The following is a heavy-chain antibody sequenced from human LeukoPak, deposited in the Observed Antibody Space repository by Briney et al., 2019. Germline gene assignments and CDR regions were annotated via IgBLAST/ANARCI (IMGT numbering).Heavy chain of an antibody. CDR2: ISGSGGRT. V-gene: IGHV3-23*01. Sequence: GGSLRLSCAVSGITLSNYGMSWVRQAPGKGLEWVAGISGSGGRTNYADSVKGRFTISRDNPKNTLYLQMNSLRAEDTAVYFCAKRGVVIRVILVGFHKEANYFDSWGQGVLVTVSS. D-gene: IGHD3-22*01. J-gene: IGHJ4*02. CDR3: AKRGVVIRVILVGFHKEANYFDS. CDR1: GITLSNYG.